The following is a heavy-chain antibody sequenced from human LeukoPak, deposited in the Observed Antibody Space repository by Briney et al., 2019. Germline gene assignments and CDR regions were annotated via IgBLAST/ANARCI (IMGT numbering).Heavy chain of an antibody. CDR3: ARAIGVTCISTSCYSFDY. Sequence: PGGSLRLSCVASEFIFDDYAIHWVRQAPGKGLEWVSGISWNSGSIGYADSVKGRFTISRDNAKNSLYLQMNSLRTEDTALYYCARAIGVTCISTSCYSFDYWGQGTLVTVSS. V-gene: IGHV3-9*01. CDR1: EFIFDDYA. D-gene: IGHD2-2*02. J-gene: IGHJ4*02. CDR2: ISWNSGSI.